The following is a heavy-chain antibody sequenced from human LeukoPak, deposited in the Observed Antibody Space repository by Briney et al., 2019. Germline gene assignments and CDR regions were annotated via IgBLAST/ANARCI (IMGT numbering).Heavy chain of an antibody. D-gene: IGHD1-26*01. CDR2: ISSSSSYI. CDR3: ARDAGNSAPFDY. Sequence: GGSLRLSCAASGFTFSSYGMHWVRQAPGKGLEWVSSISSSSSYIYYADSVKGRFTISRDNAKNSLYLQMNSLRAEDTAVYYCARDAGNSAPFDYWGQGTLVTVSS. V-gene: IGHV3-21*01. CDR1: GFTFSSYG. J-gene: IGHJ4*02.